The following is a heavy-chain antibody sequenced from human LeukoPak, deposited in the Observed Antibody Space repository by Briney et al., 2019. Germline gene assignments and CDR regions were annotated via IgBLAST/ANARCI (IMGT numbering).Heavy chain of an antibody. V-gene: IGHV4-59*01. Sequence: SETLSLTCTVSGGSISSYYWSWIRRPPGKGLEWIGYIYYSGSANYNPSLKSRVTISVDTSKNQFSLKLSSVTAADTAVYYCARSGSYHGNLDYWGQGTLVTVSS. CDR1: GGSISSYY. CDR2: IYYSGSA. D-gene: IGHD1-26*01. J-gene: IGHJ4*02. CDR3: ARSGSYHGNLDY.